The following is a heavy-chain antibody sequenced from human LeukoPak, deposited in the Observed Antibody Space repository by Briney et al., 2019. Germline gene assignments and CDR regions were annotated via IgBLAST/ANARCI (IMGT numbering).Heavy chain of an antibody. J-gene: IGHJ4*02. CDR2: IYYSGST. CDR1: GGSISSSSYY. Sequence: PSETLSLTCTVSGGSISSSSYYWGWIRQPPGKGLEWIGSIYYSGSTYYNPSLKSRVTISVDTSKNQFSLKLSSVTAADTAVYYCASQMYYYDSSGYYGWVIGGYYFDYWGQGTLVTVSS. CDR3: ASQMYYYDSSGYYGWVIGGYYFDY. D-gene: IGHD3-22*01. V-gene: IGHV4-39*07.